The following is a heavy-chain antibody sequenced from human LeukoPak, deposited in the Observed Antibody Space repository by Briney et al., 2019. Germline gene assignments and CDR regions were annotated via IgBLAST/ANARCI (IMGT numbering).Heavy chain of an antibody. V-gene: IGHV4-4*02. D-gene: IGHD3-22*01. Sequence: SETLSLTCAVSGGSISSSNWWSWVRQPPGKGLEWIGEIYRSGSTNYNPSLKSRVTISVDKSKNQFSLKLSSVTAADTAVYYCARVPYDSSAWFDPWGQGTLVTVSS. CDR2: IYRSGST. CDR3: ARVPYDSSAWFDP. J-gene: IGHJ5*02. CDR1: GGSISSSNW.